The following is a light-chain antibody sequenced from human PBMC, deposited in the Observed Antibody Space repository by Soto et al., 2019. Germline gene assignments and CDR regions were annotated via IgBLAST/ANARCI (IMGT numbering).Light chain of an antibody. CDR3: QQYGASPFT. CDR1: RHVYINA. CDR2: GAS. J-gene: IGKJ3*01. V-gene: IGKV3-20*01. Sequence: VVLTQSPATLSLSPGDRATLSCRASRHVYINALGWYQQKPGRTPTLLIYGASTRATDIPDRFSATGSGTDFSLTISGVAPEDSAVYYCQQYGASPFTFGPGTRLEI.